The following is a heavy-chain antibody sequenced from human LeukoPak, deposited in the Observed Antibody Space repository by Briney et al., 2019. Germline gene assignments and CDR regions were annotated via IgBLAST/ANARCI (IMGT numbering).Heavy chain of an antibody. CDR1: GYSFATYW. Sequence: GESLKVSCQGSGYSFATYWIGWVRQMPGKGLEWMGIIYPGDSDTRYSPSFQGQVTISADKSINTAYLQWSSLKASDTAMYYCARQTAMDYWGQGTLVTVSS. V-gene: IGHV5-51*01. CDR3: ARQTAMDY. CDR2: IYPGDSDT. J-gene: IGHJ4*02.